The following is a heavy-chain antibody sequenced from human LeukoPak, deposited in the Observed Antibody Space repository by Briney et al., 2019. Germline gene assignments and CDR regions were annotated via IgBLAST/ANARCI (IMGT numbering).Heavy chain of an antibody. CDR3: VKEQGSGYYRTADY. V-gene: IGHV3-30*18. CDR2: ITYDGITT. CDR1: GSTLSSCG. J-gene: IGHJ4*02. Sequence: GTSLRLSCVASGSTLSSCGMHWVRQAPGKGLEWVAVITYDGITTYSDDSVKGRFTISRDTSKSTLHLQMNNLRPEDTAVYFCVKEQGSGYYRTADYWGQGTLVTVSS. D-gene: IGHD3-10*01.